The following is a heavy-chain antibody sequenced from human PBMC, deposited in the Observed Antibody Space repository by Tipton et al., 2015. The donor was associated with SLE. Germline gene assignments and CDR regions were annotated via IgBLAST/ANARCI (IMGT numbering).Heavy chain of an antibody. V-gene: IGHV3-30*04. CDR2: ISNDGSNK. Sequence: RSLRLSCAASGFTFSNFLMHWVRQAPGNGLEWVAVISNDGSNKNYADSVKGRFTISRDNSKNTLFLLMNSLRPEDTAVYYCARGEGYLTDAFDLWGQGTMVTVSS. D-gene: IGHD1-1*01. CDR1: GFTFSNFL. CDR3: ARGEGYLTDAFDL. J-gene: IGHJ3*01.